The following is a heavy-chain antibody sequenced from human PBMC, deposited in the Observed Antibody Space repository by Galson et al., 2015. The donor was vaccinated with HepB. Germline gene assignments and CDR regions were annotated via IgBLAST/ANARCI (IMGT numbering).Heavy chain of an antibody. J-gene: IGHJ3*02. Sequence: SLRLSCAASGFTFSSYAMHWVRQAPGKGLEYVSAISRNGGSTYYANSVKGRFTISRDNSKNTLYLQMGSLRAEDMAVYYCARDYGGVFDAFDIWGQGTMVTVSS. CDR1: GFTFSSYA. CDR2: ISRNGGST. D-gene: IGHD3-16*01. V-gene: IGHV3-64*01. CDR3: ARDYGGVFDAFDI.